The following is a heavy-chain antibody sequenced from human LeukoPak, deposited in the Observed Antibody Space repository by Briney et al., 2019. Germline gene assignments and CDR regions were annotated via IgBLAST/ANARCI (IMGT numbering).Heavy chain of an antibody. Sequence: HPGGSLRLSYAASGFTFSSYAMSWVRQAPGKGLEWVSAISGSGGSTYYADSVKGRFTISRDNSKNTLYLQMNSLRAEDTAVYYCAKGDSKIVVVIYGYWGQGTLVTVSS. D-gene: IGHD3-22*01. J-gene: IGHJ4*02. CDR1: GFTFSSYA. V-gene: IGHV3-23*01. CDR3: AKGDSKIVVVIYGY. CDR2: ISGSGGST.